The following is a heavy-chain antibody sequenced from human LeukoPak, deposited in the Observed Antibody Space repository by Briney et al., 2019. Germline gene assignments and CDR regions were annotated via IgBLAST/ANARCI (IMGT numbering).Heavy chain of an antibody. CDR2: IYPGDSDT. D-gene: IGHD3-16*01. CDR3: AYCPTQMRLRLGDAFDI. V-gene: IGHV5-51*01. J-gene: IGHJ3*02. CDR1: GNSFTSYW. Sequence: GESLKISCKGSGNSFTSYWIGWVRQMPGKGPEWMGIIYPGDSDTRYSPSFQGQVTISADKSISTAYLQWSSLKASDTAMYYCAYCPTQMRLRLGDAFDIWGQGTMVTVSS.